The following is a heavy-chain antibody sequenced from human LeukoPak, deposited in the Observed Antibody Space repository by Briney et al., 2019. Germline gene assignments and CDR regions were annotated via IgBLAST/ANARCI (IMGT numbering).Heavy chain of an antibody. CDR2: ISWNSGSI. CDR1: GFTFDDYA. Sequence: PGRSLRLSCAASGFTFDDYAMHWVRQAPGKGLEWVSGISWNSGSIGYADSVKGRFTISRDNSKNTLYLQMNSLRAEDTAVYYCARDESRTAWIQLGYWGQGTLVTVSS. V-gene: IGHV3-9*01. J-gene: IGHJ4*02. D-gene: IGHD5-18*01. CDR3: ARDESRTAWIQLGY.